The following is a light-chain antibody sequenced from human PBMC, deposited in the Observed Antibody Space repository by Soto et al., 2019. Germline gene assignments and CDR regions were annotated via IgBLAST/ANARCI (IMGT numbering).Light chain of an antibody. CDR3: QHYGSPYT. CDR2: HAS. CDR1: QSLSSSN. Sequence: EIVLTQSPGTLSLSPGERATLSCRASQSLSSSNLAWYQHKPGQAPRLLIYHASSRATGIPDRFSGSGSGTDFTLTISRLEPVDFAVYYCQHYGSPYTFGQGTKLETK. V-gene: IGKV3-20*01. J-gene: IGKJ2*01.